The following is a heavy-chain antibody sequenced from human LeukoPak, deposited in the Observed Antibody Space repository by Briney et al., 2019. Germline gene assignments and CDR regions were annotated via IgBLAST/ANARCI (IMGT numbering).Heavy chain of an antibody. D-gene: IGHD3-22*01. J-gene: IGHJ4*02. CDR3: ARRKGVVTMIVVVITAYFDY. Sequence: PSETLSLTCTVSGGSTSSSSYYWGWIRQPPGKGLEWIGSIYYSGSTYYNPSLKSRVTISVDTSKNQFSLKLSSVTAADTAVYYCARRKGVVTMIVVVITAYFDYWGQGTLVTVSS. CDR1: GGSTSSSSYY. V-gene: IGHV4-39*07. CDR2: IYYSGST.